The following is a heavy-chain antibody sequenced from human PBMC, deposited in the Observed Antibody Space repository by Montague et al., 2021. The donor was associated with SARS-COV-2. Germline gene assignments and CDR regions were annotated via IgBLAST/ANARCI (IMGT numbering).Heavy chain of an antibody. D-gene: IGHD5-24*01. Sequence: SETLSLTCTVSGDSTSCPNCYWGWIRQAPGKGLEWIGYIYYSGSTNYXRSLKSRVTISVDTSKNQFSLKLSSVTAADTAVYYCARDGYNAHQNYWYFDLWGRGTLVTVSS. V-gene: IGHV4-61*05. J-gene: IGHJ2*01. CDR3: ARDGYNAHQNYWYFDL. CDR1: GDSTSCPNCY. CDR2: IYYSGST.